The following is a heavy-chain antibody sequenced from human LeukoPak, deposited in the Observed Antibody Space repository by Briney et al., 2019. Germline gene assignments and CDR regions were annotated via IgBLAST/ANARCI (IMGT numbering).Heavy chain of an antibody. V-gene: IGHV4-59*01. CDR2: IYYSGST. CDR3: ARFVSRIAAAGTLRNYMDV. J-gene: IGHJ6*03. Sequence: PSQTLSLTCTVSGGSISSYYWSWIRQPPGKGLEWIGYIYYSGSTNYNPSLKSRVTISVDTSKNQFSLKLSSVTAADTAVYYCARFVSRIAAAGTLRNYMDVWGKGTTVTVSS. D-gene: IGHD6-13*01. CDR1: GGSISSYY.